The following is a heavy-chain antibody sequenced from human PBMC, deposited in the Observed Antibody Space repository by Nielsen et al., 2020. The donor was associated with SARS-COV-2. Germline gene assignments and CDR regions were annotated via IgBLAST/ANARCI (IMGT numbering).Heavy chain of an antibody. CDR3: AKDGGQWLPGYMDV. V-gene: IGHV3-23*01. CDR2: ISGSGGST. D-gene: IGHD6-19*01. CDR1: GFTFSSYA. J-gene: IGHJ6*03. Sequence: GESLKISCAASGFTFSSYAMSWVRQAPGKGLEWVSAISGSGGSTYYADSVKGRFTISRDNSKNTLYLQMNSLRAEDTAVYYCAKDGGQWLPGYMDVWGKGTTVTVSS.